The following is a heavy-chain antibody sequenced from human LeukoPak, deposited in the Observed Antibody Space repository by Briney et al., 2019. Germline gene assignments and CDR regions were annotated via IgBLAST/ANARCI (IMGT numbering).Heavy chain of an antibody. Sequence: SQTLSLTCAISGDSVSGDSAAWNWIRQSPSRGLEWLGRTYYRSKWYSDYAVSVKSRININPDTSKNQFSLHLSSVPPEDTAVYYCARSPYYYDSSGYQEVDYWGQGTLVTVSS. D-gene: IGHD3-22*01. CDR1: GDSVSGDSAA. CDR2: TYYRSKWYS. J-gene: IGHJ4*02. V-gene: IGHV6-1*01. CDR3: ARSPYYYDSSGYQEVDY.